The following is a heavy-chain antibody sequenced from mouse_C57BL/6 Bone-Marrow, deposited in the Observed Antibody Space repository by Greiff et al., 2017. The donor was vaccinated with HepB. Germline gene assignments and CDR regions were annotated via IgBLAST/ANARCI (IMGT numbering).Heavy chain of an antibody. V-gene: IGHV1-61*01. CDR2: IYPSDSET. CDR1: GYTFTSYW. CDR3: ARARDGYHGGFAY. J-gene: IGHJ3*01. D-gene: IGHD2-3*01. Sequence: QVQLQQPGAELVRPGSSVKLSCKASGYTFTSYWMDWVKQRPGQSLEWIGNIYPSDSETHYNQKFKDKATLTVDKSSSTAYMQLSSLTSEDSSVYYCARARDGYHGGFAYWGQGTLVTVSA.